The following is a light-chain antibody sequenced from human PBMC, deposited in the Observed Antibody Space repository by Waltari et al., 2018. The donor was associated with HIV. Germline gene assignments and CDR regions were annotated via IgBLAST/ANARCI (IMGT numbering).Light chain of an antibody. Sequence: VVLTQSPGILSLSPGERATLSCRASQSLSRSYLAWYQQKPGQAPRLLIYGASSRATGIPDRFSGSGSGTDVTLTISRLEPEDFAVYICQQYGSSPLTFGGGTKVE. CDR1: QSLSRSY. V-gene: IGKV3-20*01. CDR3: QQYGSSPLT. CDR2: GAS. J-gene: IGKJ4*01.